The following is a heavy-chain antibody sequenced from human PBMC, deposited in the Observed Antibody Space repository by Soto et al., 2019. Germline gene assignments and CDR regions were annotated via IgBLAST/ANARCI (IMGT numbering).Heavy chain of an antibody. CDR1: GGSIINTNYY. Sequence: QLQLQESGPGLVKPSETLSLTCTVSGGSIINTNYYWGWIHQPPGKGLEWIGSIYYTGSTYYNPSLSLKSRVTIYVDTSKNQVSLTLSSVPAAYTAVYYCARYSGSYYETTDYWGQGTLVTVSS. J-gene: IGHJ4*02. CDR2: IYYTGST. CDR3: ARYSGSYYETTDY. V-gene: IGHV4-39*01. D-gene: IGHD1-26*01.